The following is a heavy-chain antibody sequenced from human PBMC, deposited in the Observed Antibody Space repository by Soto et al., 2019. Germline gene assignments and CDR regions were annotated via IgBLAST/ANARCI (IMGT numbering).Heavy chain of an antibody. V-gene: IGHV3-21*01. CDR3: ARDLRWGKYYYGMDV. D-gene: IGHD3-16*01. J-gene: IGHJ6*02. CDR1: GFTFSSYS. CDR2: ISSSSSYI. Sequence: PGGSLRLSCAASGFTFSSYSMNWVRQAPGKGLEWVSSISSSSSYIYYADSVKGRFTISRDNAKNSLYLQMNSLRAEDTAVYYCARDLRWGKYYYGMDVWGQGTTVTVSS.